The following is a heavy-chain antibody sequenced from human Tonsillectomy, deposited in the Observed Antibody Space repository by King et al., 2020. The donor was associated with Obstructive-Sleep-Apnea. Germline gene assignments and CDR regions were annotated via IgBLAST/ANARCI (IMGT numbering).Heavy chain of an antibody. CDR2: IYKGGSR. J-gene: IGHJ3*01. V-gene: IGHV4-59*01. CDR3: ATDLGDYADVFTF. Sequence: MQLQESGPGLVKPSETLSLTCTVSGASISSYYWSWIRQSPAKGLEWIGYIYKGGSRYYNPSLKSRVSMSIDTSESRLSLTLSSVTAADTAIYYCATDLGDYADVFTFWGQGTMVTVSA. CDR1: GASISSYY. D-gene: IGHD4-17*01.